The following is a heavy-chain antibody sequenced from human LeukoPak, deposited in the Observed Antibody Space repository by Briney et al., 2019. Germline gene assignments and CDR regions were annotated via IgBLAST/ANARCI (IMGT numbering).Heavy chain of an antibody. CDR3: ASDYCFDTSCQFWFY. CDR2: ISSNGGST. V-gene: IGHV3-64*01. Sequence: GGSLRLSCAASGFTFSSYAMHWVRQAPGKGLEYVSAISSNGGSTYYANSVNGRFTISRDNSKNSVYLQMNSLRAEDTAVYFCASDYCFDTSCQFWFYWGQGILVTVSS. D-gene: IGHD2-2*01. J-gene: IGHJ4*02. CDR1: GFTFSSYA.